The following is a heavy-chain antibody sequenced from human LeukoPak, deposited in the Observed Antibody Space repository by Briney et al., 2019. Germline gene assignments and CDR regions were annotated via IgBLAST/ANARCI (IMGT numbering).Heavy chain of an antibody. CDR1: GYTFTSYG. CDR3: ARNGSGWTGDY. Sequence: ASVTVSCKASGYTFTSYGISWVRQAPGQGLERMGWISVNNGNTNYAQKLQGRVTMTTDTSTSTAYMELRSLRSDDTAVYYCARNGSGWTGDYWGQGTLVTVSS. D-gene: IGHD6-19*01. J-gene: IGHJ4*02. V-gene: IGHV1-18*01. CDR2: ISVNNGNT.